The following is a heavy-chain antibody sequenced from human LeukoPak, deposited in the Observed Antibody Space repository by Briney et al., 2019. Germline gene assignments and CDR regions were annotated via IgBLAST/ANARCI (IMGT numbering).Heavy chain of an antibody. Sequence: ASVKVSCKASGGTFSSYAISWVRQAPGQGLEWMGGIIPIFGTANYAQKFQGRVTITADKSTSTAYMELSSLRSEDTAVYYCARVSSSTYYYYYMDVWGKGTTVTVSS. CDR2: IIPIFGTA. CDR1: GGTFSSYA. J-gene: IGHJ6*03. CDR3: ARVSSSTYYYYYMDV. D-gene: IGHD6-6*01. V-gene: IGHV1-69*06.